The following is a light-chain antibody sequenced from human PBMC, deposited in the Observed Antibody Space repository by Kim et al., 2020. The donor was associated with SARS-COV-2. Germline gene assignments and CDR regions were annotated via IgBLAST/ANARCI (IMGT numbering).Light chain of an antibody. CDR2: GAS. Sequence: LSLSPRERATLSCRASQSVSSYLAWYQQNPGQAPRRLIYGASSRATCIPDRFSGSGSGTDFTLTINRLEPEDFAVYYCQQYGSSFGQGTKVDIK. CDR3: QQYGSS. V-gene: IGKV3-20*01. CDR1: QSVSSY. J-gene: IGKJ1*01.